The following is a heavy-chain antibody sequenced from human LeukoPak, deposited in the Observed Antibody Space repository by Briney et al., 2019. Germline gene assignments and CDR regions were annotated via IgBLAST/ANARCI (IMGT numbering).Heavy chain of an antibody. CDR2: FDPEDGET. D-gene: IGHD3-22*01. J-gene: IGHJ4*02. Sequence: ASVKVSCKVSGYTLTELSMHWVRQAPGKGLEWMGGFDPEDGETIYAQKFQGRVTMTEDTSTDTAYMELSSLRCEDTAVYYCATPAELVVVNAFDYWGQGTLVTVSS. CDR1: GYTLTELS. V-gene: IGHV1-24*01. CDR3: ATPAELVVVNAFDY.